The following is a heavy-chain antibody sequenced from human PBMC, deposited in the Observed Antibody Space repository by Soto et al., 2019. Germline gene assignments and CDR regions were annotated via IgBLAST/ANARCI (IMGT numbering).Heavy chain of an antibody. CDR3: ARHSIHPREHYYDSSGYYYGDAFDI. CDR2: IYYSGST. D-gene: IGHD3-22*01. Sequence: SETLSLTCTVSGGSISSYYWSWIRQPPGKGLEWIGYIYYSGSTNYNPSLKSRVTISVATSKNQFSLKLSSVTAADTAVYYCARHSIHPREHYYDSSGYYYGDAFDIWGQGTMVTVSS. V-gene: IGHV4-59*08. J-gene: IGHJ3*02. CDR1: GGSISSYY.